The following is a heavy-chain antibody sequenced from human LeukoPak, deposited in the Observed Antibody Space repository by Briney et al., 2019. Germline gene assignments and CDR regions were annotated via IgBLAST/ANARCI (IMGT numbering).Heavy chain of an antibody. V-gene: IGHV5-10-1*01. CDR3: ARHIGCYSRGMDV. J-gene: IGHJ6*02. D-gene: IGHD1-26*01. Sequence: GESLKISCKGSGYSFTSYWISWVRQMPGKGLEWMGRIDPSDSYTNYSPSSQGHVTISADKSTSTAYLQWRGLKASDTAIYYCARHIGCYSRGMDVWGQGTTVTVSS. CDR2: IDPSDSYT. CDR1: GYSFTSYW.